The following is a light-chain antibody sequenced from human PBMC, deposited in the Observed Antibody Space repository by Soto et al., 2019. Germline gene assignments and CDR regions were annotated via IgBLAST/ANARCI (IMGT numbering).Light chain of an antibody. J-gene: IGKJ4*01. Sequence: EIVMTQSPATLSVSPGERATLSCRASQSISSSLAWYQQKPGQAPRLLIYGASTRATGVPARFSASGSGAQFTLTINSLQSEDFAVYYCQQYNDWPALTFGGGTKVEIK. CDR3: QQYNDWPALT. CDR1: QSISSS. V-gene: IGKV3-15*01. CDR2: GAS.